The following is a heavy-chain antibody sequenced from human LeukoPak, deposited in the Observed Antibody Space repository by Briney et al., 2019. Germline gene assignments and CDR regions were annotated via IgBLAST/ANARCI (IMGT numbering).Heavy chain of an antibody. J-gene: IGHJ4*02. CDR2: MKQDGSEI. CDR1: GFTFSSYW. V-gene: IGHV3-7*01. D-gene: IGHD1-26*01. CDR3: ARRGSYSLFDY. Sequence: GGSPRLSCEASGFTFSSYWMSWVRQAPGKGLEWVANMKQDGSEIYYVGTVRGRFTISRDNAKNSLYLQMNSLRAEDTAVYYCARRGSYSLFDYWGPGTLVTVSS.